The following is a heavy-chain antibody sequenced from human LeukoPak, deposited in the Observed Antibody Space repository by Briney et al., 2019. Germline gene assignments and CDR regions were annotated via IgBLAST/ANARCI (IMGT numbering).Heavy chain of an antibody. CDR3: AKYGNSGWVIDN. V-gene: IGHV4-59*08. CDR2: IYYTGGT. J-gene: IGHJ4*02. Sequence: SETLSLTCTVSGGSIGSDYWTWIRQPPGKGLEYIGYIYYTGGTNYNPSLKSRGTISVDTSKNPFSLKLSSVTAADTAVYFCAKYGNSGWVIDNWGQGTLVTVSS. CDR1: GGSIGSDY. D-gene: IGHD6-19*01.